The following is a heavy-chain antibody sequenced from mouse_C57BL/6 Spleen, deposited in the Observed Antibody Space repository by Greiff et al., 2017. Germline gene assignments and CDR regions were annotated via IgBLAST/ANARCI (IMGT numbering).Heavy chain of an antibody. V-gene: IGHV6-3*01. CDR2: IRLKSDNYAT. D-gene: IGHD2-2*01. Sequence: EVKLEESGGGLVQPGGSMKLSCVASGFTFSNYWMNWVRQSPEKGLEWVAQIRLKSDNYATHYAESVKGRFTISRDDYKSSVYLQMNNLRAEDTGIYYCTKRLPYAMDYWGQGTSVTVSS. J-gene: IGHJ4*01. CDR1: GFTFSNYW. CDR3: TKRLPYAMDY.